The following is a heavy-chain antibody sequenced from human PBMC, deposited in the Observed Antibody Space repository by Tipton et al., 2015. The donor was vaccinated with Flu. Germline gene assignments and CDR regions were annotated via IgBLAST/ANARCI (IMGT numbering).Heavy chain of an antibody. CDR1: GGSISSGSHY. D-gene: IGHD3-10*01. CDR3: ARIYYYGSGDYYLDS. Sequence: LRLSCTVSGGSISSGSHYWSWIRQPAGKGLEWIGRIYTTGSTNYNPSLKSRVTISADTSKNKFSLELRSVTAADTAVYYCARIYYYGSGDYYLDSWGQGTLVTVSS. V-gene: IGHV4-61*02. CDR2: IYTTGST. J-gene: IGHJ4*02.